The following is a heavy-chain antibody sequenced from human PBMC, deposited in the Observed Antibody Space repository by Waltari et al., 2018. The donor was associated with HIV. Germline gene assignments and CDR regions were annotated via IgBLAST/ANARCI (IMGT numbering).Heavy chain of an antibody. Sequence: QVQLVQSGAEVKKPGASVTVSCKASGYNFTSYDINWVRQATGQGLEWMGWINPNSGTTGYAQKFQERVTMTRKTSISTAYRELRSLRSDDTAVYYCAREGYSSSSGARPNWFDPWGQGTPVIVSS. J-gene: IGHJ5*02. CDR3: AREGYSSSSGARPNWFDP. CDR2: INPNSGTT. D-gene: IGHD6-6*01. V-gene: IGHV1-8*01. CDR1: GYNFTSYD.